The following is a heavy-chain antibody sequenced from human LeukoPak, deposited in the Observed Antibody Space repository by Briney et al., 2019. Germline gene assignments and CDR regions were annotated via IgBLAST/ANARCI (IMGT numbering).Heavy chain of an antibody. CDR2: ISAYNGNT. D-gene: IGHD3-10*01. Sequence: GASVKVSCKASGYTFTSYGISWVRQAPGQGLEWMGWISAYNGNTNYAQKLQGRVTMTTDTSTSTAYMELRSLRSDDTAVYYCARDMYYGSGSCYKRDYYGMDVWGQGTTVTVSS. CDR3: ARDMYYGSGSCYKRDYYGMDV. CDR1: GYTFTSYG. V-gene: IGHV1-18*01. J-gene: IGHJ6*02.